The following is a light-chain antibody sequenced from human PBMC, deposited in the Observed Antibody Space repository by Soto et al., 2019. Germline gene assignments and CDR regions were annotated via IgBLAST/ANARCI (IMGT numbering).Light chain of an antibody. Sequence: EIVMTQSPATLSVSPGERATLSCGASQSVSSNLAWYQQKPGQAPRLLIYDTSARAPGIPPRFSGSGSGTEFTLTISSLQSEDFAVYYCHQYNNWPPWTFGQGTKVEIK. CDR2: DTS. CDR1: QSVSSN. J-gene: IGKJ1*01. V-gene: IGKV3-15*01. CDR3: HQYNNWPPWT.